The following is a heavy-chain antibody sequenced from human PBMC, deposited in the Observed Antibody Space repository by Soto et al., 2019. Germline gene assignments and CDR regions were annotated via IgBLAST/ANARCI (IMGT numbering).Heavy chain of an antibody. CDR3: ARDLWVEPELYYYGMDV. CDR2: IFYSGTT. Sequence: NPSETLSLTCTVSGDSISSADYYWSWIRQTPGKGLEWIGHIFYSGTTYYNPSLKSRLTISVDTSKNHFSLRRTSVTAADTAVYYCARDLWVEPELYYYGMDVWGQGTTVTVSS. J-gene: IGHJ6*02. CDR1: GDSISSADYY. D-gene: IGHD1-1*01. V-gene: IGHV4-30-4*01.